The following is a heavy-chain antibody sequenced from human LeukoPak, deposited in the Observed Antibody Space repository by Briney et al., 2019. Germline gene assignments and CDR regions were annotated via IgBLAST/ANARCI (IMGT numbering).Heavy chain of an antibody. Sequence: SVKVSCKASGGTFSSYTISWVRQAPGQGLEWMGRIIPILGIANYAQNLQGRVTMTTDTSTSTAYMELRSLRSDDTAVYYCARGGFTLDYWGQGTLVTVSS. J-gene: IGHJ4*02. CDR1: GGTFSSYT. CDR2: IIPILGIA. V-gene: IGHV1-69*02. CDR3: ARGGFTLDY.